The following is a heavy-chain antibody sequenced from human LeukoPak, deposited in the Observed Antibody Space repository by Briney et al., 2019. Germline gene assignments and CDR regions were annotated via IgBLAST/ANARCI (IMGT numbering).Heavy chain of an antibody. CDR2: IYTSGST. Sequence: SETLSLTCTVSGGSISSYYWSWIRQPAGKGLEWIGRIYTSGSTNYNPSLKGRVNMSADTSKNQFSLKLSSVTAADTAVYYCARDEDRGPYNWFDPWGQGTLVTVSS. V-gene: IGHV4-4*07. CDR3: ARDEDRGPYNWFDP. J-gene: IGHJ5*02. D-gene: IGHD3-10*01. CDR1: GGSISSYY.